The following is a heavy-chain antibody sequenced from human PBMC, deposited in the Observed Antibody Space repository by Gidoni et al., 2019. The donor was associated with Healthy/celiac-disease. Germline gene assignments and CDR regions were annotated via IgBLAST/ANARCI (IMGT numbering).Heavy chain of an antibody. J-gene: IGHJ5*02. CDR2: IYYSGST. V-gene: IGHV4-39*01. D-gene: IGHD3-10*01. Sequence: QLQLQESGPGLVKHSETLSLTCTVSGGAISSSSYYWGWIRQPPGKGLEWIGSIYYSGSTYYNPSLKSRVTISVDTSKHQFSLKLSSVTAADTAVYYCASEYYYGSGSYSNNWFDPWGQGTLVTVSS. CDR1: GGAISSSSYY. CDR3: ASEYYYGSGSYSNNWFDP.